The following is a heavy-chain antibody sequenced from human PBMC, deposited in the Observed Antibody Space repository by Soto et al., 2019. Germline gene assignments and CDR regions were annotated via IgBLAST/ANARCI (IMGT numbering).Heavy chain of an antibody. D-gene: IGHD6-13*01. V-gene: IGHV3-48*02. CDR1: GFTFSSYS. J-gene: IGHJ6*02. CDR2: ISSSSSTI. CDR3: ARGWQQLVEDYYYGMDV. Sequence: EVQLVESGGGLVQPGGSLRLSCAASGFTFSSYSMNWVGQAPGKGREWVSYISSSSSTIYYADSVKGRFTISRDNAKNSLYLQMNSLRDEDTAVYYCARGWQQLVEDYYYGMDVWGQGTTVTVSS.